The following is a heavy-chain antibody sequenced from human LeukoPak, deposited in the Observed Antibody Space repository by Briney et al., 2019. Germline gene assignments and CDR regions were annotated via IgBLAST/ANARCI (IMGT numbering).Heavy chain of an antibody. Sequence: ASVKVSCTASGYTFTSYAIHWVRQAPGQRLEWMGWISAGNGNTKYSQNFQGRVTFISNTSATTAFMDLSSLRSDDTAVYYCARGPSGSDYWGQGTLVTVSS. CDR3: ARGPSGSDY. CDR2: ISAGNGNT. CDR1: GYTFTSYA. V-gene: IGHV1-3*01. J-gene: IGHJ4*02. D-gene: IGHD3-10*01.